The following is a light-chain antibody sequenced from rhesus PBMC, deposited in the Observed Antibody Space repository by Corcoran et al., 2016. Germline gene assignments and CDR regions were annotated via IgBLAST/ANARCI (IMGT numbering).Light chain of an antibody. V-gene: IGKV1-44*02. CDR2: AAF. J-gene: IGKJ1*01. CDR1: QTISSY. Sequence: DIQMTQSPSSLSASVGDRVTITCRASQTISSYLAWYQQKPGKVPKILIYAAFSVESGVPSRFSGSGSGTEFTLTISSLQPEDVATYDCQQPNSHPPTFGQGTKVEIK. CDR3: QQPNSHPPT.